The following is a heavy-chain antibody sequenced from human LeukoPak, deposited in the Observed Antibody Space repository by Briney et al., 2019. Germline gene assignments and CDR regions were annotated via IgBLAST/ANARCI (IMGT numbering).Heavy chain of an antibody. D-gene: IGHD4-17*01. CDR3: AKERDEHDYGDHSPRYFDL. J-gene: IGHJ2*01. CDR2: ISGSGGST. V-gene: IGHV3-23*01. Sequence: GGSLRLSCAASGFTFSSYGMSWVRQAPGKGLEWVSAISGSGGSTYYADSVKGRFTISRDNSKNTLYLQMNSLRAEDTAVYYCAKERDEHDYGDHSPRYFDLWGRGTLVTVSS. CDR1: GFTFSSYG.